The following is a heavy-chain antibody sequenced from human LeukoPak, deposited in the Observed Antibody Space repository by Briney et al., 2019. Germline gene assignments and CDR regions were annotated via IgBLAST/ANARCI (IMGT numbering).Heavy chain of an antibody. CDR3: ATDRSTWYGGPYRFDF. CDR1: GGSISSGSYY. V-gene: IGHV4-61*02. J-gene: IGHJ4*02. CDR2: TYTNGNT. Sequence: PSETLSLTCTVSGGSISSGSYYWSWIRQPAGRGLEWIGRTYTNGNTNYNPSLKSRVTISLDTSKNQFSLKLSSVTAADTAVYFCATDRSTWYGGPYRFDFWGQGTLVTVSS. D-gene: IGHD6-13*01.